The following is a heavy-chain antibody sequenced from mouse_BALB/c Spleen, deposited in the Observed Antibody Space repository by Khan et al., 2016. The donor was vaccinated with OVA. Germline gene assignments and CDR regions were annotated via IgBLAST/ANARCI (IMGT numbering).Heavy chain of an antibody. CDR1: GFSLSRYN. V-gene: IGHV2-6-4*01. Sequence: QMQLEESGPGLVAPSQSLSITCTVSGFSLSRYNIHWVRQPPGKGLEWLGMIWGGGGTDYNSTLKISLSISKDNSKSQVFLKMNSLQTDDTAMYYCARAYYRYDGYYAMDYWGQGTSVTVSS. J-gene: IGHJ4*01. CDR2: IWGGGGT. CDR3: ARAYYRYDGYYAMDY. D-gene: IGHD2-14*01.